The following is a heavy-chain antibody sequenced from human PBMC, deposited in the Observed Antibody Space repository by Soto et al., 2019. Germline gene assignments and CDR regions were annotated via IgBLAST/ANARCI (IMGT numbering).Heavy chain of an antibody. J-gene: IGHJ6*02. CDR1: GDSVSSNSAA. V-gene: IGHV6-1*01. CDR3: ARSSGLGYSYVYYYYYGMDV. Sequence: SQTLSLPCAISGDSVSSNSAAWNWIRQSPSRGLEWLGRTYYRSKWYNDYAVSVKSRITINPDTSKNQFSLQLNSVTPDDTAVYYCARSSGLGYSYVYYYYYGMDVWGQGTTVTVSS. CDR2: TYYRSKWYN. D-gene: IGHD5-18*01.